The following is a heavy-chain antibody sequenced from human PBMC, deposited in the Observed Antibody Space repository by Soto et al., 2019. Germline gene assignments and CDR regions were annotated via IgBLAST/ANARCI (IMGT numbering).Heavy chain of an antibody. V-gene: IGHV3-21*01. Sequence: EVQLVESGGGLVKPGGSLRLSCAASGFTFSTYAMNWVRQAPGKGLEWVSSISNSGSFIYYADSMKGRFTISRDNAKNSLYLQVNSLRAEDMAVYYRARVYLGCSSTTCLYYFDSWGQGTMVTVSS. CDR1: GFTFSTYA. CDR3: ARVYLGCSSTTCLYYFDS. D-gene: IGHD2-2*01. CDR2: ISNSGSFI. J-gene: IGHJ4*02.